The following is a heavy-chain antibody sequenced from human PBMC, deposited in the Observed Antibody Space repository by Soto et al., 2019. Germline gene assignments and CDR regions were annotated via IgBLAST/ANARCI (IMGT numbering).Heavy chain of an antibody. J-gene: IGHJ4*02. D-gene: IGHD6-19*01. CDR3: ARYTAVADPYYFDY. V-gene: IGHV3-23*01. Sequence: GSLRLSCAASGFNFATYSMSWVRQAPGKGLEWVAGISDGVDRAYYGDSVKGRFTISRDTSKNMLYLHMNSLRAEDTAIYYCARYTAVADPYYFDYWGQGTLVTVSS. CDR1: GFNFATYS. CDR2: ISDGVDRA.